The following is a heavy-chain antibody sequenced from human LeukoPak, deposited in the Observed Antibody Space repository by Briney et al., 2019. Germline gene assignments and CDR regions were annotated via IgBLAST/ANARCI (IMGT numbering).Heavy chain of an antibody. Sequence: SETLSLTCSVSGGSISSFYWSWIRQPPGKGLEWIGYIYYSGTTNYNPSLKSRVTISADTSKNQFSLKLSSVTAADTAVYYCARSELGNDYWGQGTLVTVSS. V-gene: IGHV4-59*08. J-gene: IGHJ4*02. CDR1: GGSISSFY. CDR2: IYYSGTT. D-gene: IGHD3-16*01. CDR3: ARSELGNDY.